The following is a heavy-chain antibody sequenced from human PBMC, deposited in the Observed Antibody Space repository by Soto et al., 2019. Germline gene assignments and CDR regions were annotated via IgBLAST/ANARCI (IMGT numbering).Heavy chain of an antibody. D-gene: IGHD2-15*01. J-gene: IGHJ4*01. Sequence: PSETLSLTCAVSGGSISSGGYSWSWIRQPPGKGLEWIGYIYHSGSIYYNPSLKSRVSLSVDTSKNQFSLKLNSVTVADTAVYYCARVRSWWLKIFDSWGHGTLVTVSS. CDR1: GGSISSGGYS. CDR2: IYHSGSI. CDR3: ARVRSWWLKIFDS. V-gene: IGHV4-30-2*05.